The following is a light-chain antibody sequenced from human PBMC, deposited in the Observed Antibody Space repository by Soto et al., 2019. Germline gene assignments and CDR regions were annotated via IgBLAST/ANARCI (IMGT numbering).Light chain of an antibody. V-gene: IGLV2-8*01. CDR3: SSYAGSNNLL. J-gene: IGLJ2*01. Sequence: QSALTQPPSASGSPGQSVTISCTGTSNDVGGYNYVSWYQQHPGKAPKLMIYEVSKRPSGVPDRFSGSKSGNTASLTVSGLQGEDEADYYCSSYAGSNNLLFGGGTKVTVL. CDR1: SNDVGGYNY. CDR2: EVS.